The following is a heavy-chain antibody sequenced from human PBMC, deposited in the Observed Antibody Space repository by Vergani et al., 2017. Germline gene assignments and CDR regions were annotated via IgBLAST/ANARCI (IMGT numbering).Heavy chain of an antibody. J-gene: IGHJ4*02. Sequence: VQLVESGGGLVKPGGSLRLSCAASGFTFSSYAMHWVRQAPGKGLEWVAVISYDGSNKYYADSVKGRFTISRDNSKTTLYLQMNSLRAEDTAVYDCARDLVWFVFDYWGQGTLVTVSS. CDR3: ARDLVWFVFDY. V-gene: IGHV3-30-3*01. CDR1: GFTFSSYA. D-gene: IGHD3-10*01. CDR2: ISYDGSNK.